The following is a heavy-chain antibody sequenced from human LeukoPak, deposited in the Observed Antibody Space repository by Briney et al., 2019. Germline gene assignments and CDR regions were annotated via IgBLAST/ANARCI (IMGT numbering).Heavy chain of an antibody. D-gene: IGHD2-21*01. J-gene: IGHJ6*02. CDR2: ISYDGSNK. Sequence: GGSLRLSCAASGFTFSGYAMHWVRQAPGKGLEWVAVISYDGSNKYYADSVKGRFTISRDNSKNTLYLQMNSLRAEDTAVYYCARDRNVGGDYGMDVWGQGTTVTVSS. CDR3: ARDRNVGGDYGMDV. V-gene: IGHV3-30-3*01. CDR1: GFTFSGYA.